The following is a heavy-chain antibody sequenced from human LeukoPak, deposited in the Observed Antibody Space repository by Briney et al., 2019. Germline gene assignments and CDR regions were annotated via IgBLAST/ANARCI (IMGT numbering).Heavy chain of an antibody. CDR2: IKQDGSEK. J-gene: IGHJ4*02. CDR3: ARDGERWGRFVDY. Sequence: PGGSLRLSCAASGFTFSSYGMSWVRQAPGKGLEWVANIKQDGSEKYYVDSVKGRFTISRDNAKNSLYLQMNSLRAEDTALYHCARDGERWGRFVDYWGQGTLVTVSS. V-gene: IGHV3-7*03. D-gene: IGHD7-27*01. CDR1: GFTFSSYG.